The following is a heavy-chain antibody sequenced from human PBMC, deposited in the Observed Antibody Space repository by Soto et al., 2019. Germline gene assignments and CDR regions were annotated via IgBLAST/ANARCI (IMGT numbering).Heavy chain of an antibody. CDR1: GGSISSGGYY. D-gene: IGHD3-22*01. CDR3: ARDLRDYYDSSGYYAAYFDY. V-gene: IGHV4-31*03. CDR2: IYYSGST. Sequence: QVQLQESGPGLVKPSQTLSLTCTVSGGSISSGGYYWSWIRQHPGKGLEWIGYIYYSGSTYYNPSLKSRVTISVDTSKNQVSLKLSSVTAADTAVYYCARDLRDYYDSSGYYAAYFDYWGQGTLVTVSS. J-gene: IGHJ4*02.